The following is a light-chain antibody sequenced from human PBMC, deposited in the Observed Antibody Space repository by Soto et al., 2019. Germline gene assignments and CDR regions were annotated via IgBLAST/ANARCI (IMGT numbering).Light chain of an antibody. CDR1: SSDVGSYNL. CDR3: CTYAGSSLP. V-gene: IGLV2-23*02. Sequence: QSVLTQPASVSGSPGQSITISCTGTSSDVGSYNLVSWYQQHPGKAPKLMIYEVSKRPSGVSNRFSGSKSCNTASLTISGLQAEDEADYYCCTYAGSSLPFGGGTKLTVL. J-gene: IGLJ2*01. CDR2: EVS.